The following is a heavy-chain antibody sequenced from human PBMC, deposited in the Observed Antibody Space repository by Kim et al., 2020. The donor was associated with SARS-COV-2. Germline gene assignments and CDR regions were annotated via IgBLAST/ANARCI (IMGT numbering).Heavy chain of an antibody. CDR3: AKVRRPYCGGDCYGGPSFDY. Sequence: GGSLRLSCAASGFTFSNYGMHWVRQAPGKGLEWVAIFSFDGRYKYYADSVRGRFTVSRDNSKSTVFLQMNSLRPEDTALYYCAKVRRPYCGGDCYGGPSFDYWGQGTL. CDR2: FSFDGRYK. CDR1: GFTFSNYG. J-gene: IGHJ4*02. D-gene: IGHD2-21*02. V-gene: IGHV3-30*18.